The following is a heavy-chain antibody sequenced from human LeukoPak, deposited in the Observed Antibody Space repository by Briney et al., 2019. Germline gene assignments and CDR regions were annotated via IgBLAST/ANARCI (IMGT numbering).Heavy chain of an antibody. J-gene: IGHJ5*02. Sequence: GESLKISCKGSGYSFTNYWISWVRQMPGNGLEWMGRIDPSDSYINYSPSFRGHVTISSDKSITTAYLQWSSLKASDTAMYYCARLRCSGSYCYSDDPWGQGTLVIVSS. CDR2: IDPSDSYI. CDR1: GYSFTNYW. V-gene: IGHV5-10-1*01. CDR3: ARLRCSGSYCYSDDP. D-gene: IGHD2-15*01.